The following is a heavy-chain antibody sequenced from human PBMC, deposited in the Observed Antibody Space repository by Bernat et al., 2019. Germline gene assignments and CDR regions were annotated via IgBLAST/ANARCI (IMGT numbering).Heavy chain of an antibody. CDR1: GFTFSSYS. Sequence: EVQLVESGGDLVQPGGSLRLSCAASGFTFSSYSMNWVRQAPGKGLEWVSYINGSGSLIYYADSVKGRFTISRDNAKNSLFLQMNSLRAEDTAVYYCARLTRGQILGNWGQGTLVTVSS. D-gene: IGHD3-3*01. CDR2: INGSGSLI. J-gene: IGHJ4*02. V-gene: IGHV3-48*01. CDR3: ARLTRGQILGN.